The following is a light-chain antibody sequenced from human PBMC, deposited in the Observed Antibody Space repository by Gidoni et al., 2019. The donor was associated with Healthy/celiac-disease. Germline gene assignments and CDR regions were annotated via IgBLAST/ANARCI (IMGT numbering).Light chain of an antibody. J-gene: IGKJ1*01. CDR3: QQYNNWPRT. CDR1: QSVSSN. CDR2: GAS. V-gene: IGKV3-15*01. Sequence: IVMTPSPATLSVSPGARATLSCRSSQSVSSNLAWYQQKPGQAPRLLIYGASTRATGIPARFSGSGSGTEFTLTISSLQSEDLAVYYCQQYNNWPRTFGQGTKVEIK.